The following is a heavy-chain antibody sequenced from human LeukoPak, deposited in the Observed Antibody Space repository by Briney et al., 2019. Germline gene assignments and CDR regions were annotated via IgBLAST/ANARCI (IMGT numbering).Heavy chain of an antibody. V-gene: IGHV4-59*08. J-gene: IGHJ4*02. D-gene: IGHD3-10*01. CDR1: GGSISSSY. CDR3: ARGGSGSSPFDY. Sequence: SETLSLTCTVSGGSISSSYWSWIRQPPGKGLEWIGYIYYIGDTSYNPSLKSRVTLSVDTSKKKFSLNLSSVTAADTAVYYCARGGSGSSPFDYWGQGTLVTVSS. CDR2: IYYIGDT.